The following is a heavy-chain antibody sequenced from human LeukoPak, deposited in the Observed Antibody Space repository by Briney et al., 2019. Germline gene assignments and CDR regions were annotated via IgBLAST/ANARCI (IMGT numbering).Heavy chain of an antibody. D-gene: IGHD7-27*01. CDR1: GFTFSSYA. V-gene: IGHV3-30-3*01. J-gene: IGHJ4*02. CDR3: AREVWGQVYFDY. Sequence: GRSLRLSCAASGFTFSSYAMHWVRQAPGKGLEWVAVISYDGSNKYYADSVKGRFTISRDSSKNTLYLQMNSLRAEDTAVYYCAREVWGQVYFDYWGQGTLVTVSS. CDR2: ISYDGSNK.